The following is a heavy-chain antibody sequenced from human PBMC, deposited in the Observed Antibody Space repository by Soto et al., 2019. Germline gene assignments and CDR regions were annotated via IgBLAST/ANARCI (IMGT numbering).Heavy chain of an antibody. CDR3: AKISPTYYDFWSGYTYFDY. J-gene: IGHJ4*02. Sequence: QVQLVESGGGVVQPGRSLRLSCAASGFTFSNYGMHWVGQAPGKGLEWVAVISYDGSNKYYADSVKGRFTISRANSKNTMYLQMNSLRAEDTAVYYCAKISPTYYDFWSGYTYFDYWGQGTLVTVSS. V-gene: IGHV3-30*18. D-gene: IGHD3-3*01. CDR2: ISYDGSNK. CDR1: GFTFSNYG.